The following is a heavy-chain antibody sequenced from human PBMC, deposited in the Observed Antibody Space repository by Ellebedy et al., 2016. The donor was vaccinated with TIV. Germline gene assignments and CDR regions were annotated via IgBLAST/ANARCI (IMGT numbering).Heavy chain of an antibody. CDR3: AKDLLQIGSGLVPPDY. Sequence: PGGSLRLSCAASGFTFSSYGMHWVRQAPGKGLEWVAVISYDGSNKYYADSVKGRFTISRDNSKNTLYLQMNSLRAEDTAVYYCAKDLLQIGSGLVPPDYWGQGTLVTVSS. CDR1: GFTFSSYG. V-gene: IGHV3-30*18. CDR2: ISYDGSNK. D-gene: IGHD6-19*01. J-gene: IGHJ4*02.